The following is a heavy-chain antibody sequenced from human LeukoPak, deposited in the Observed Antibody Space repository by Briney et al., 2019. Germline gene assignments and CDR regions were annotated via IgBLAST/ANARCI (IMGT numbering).Heavy chain of an antibody. D-gene: IGHD3-16*02. CDR1: GGTFSSYA. J-gene: IGHJ4*02. CDR3: AIATTFGGVIAHFDY. Sequence: SVKVSCKASGGTFSSYAISWVRQAPGQGLEWMGGIIPIFGTANYAQKFQGRVTITADESTSTAYMELSSLRSEDTAVYYCAIATTFGGVIAHFDYWGQGTLVTVSS. CDR2: IIPIFGTA. V-gene: IGHV1-69*01.